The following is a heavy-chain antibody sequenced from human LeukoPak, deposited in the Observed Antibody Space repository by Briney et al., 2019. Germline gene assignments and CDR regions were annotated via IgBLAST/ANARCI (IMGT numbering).Heavy chain of an antibody. CDR2: SFYSGSS. D-gene: IGHD2-2*01. V-gene: IGHV4-39*01. CDR1: GGSISRSSYY. CDR3: ARQDERVVVVPAAKQPWFGP. J-gene: IGHJ5*02. Sequence: SETLSLTCTVSGGSISRSSYYWGWIRQPPGKGLGGLGSSFYSGSSYYNTSLKSRVTISVDTSKNQFPLRLSSVTAADTAVYYCARQDERVVVVPAAKQPWFGPWGQGTLVTVSS.